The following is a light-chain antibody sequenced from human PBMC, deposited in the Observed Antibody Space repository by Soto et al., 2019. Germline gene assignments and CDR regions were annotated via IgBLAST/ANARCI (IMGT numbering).Light chain of an antibody. Sequence: EIVLTQSPGTLSLSPGDRATLSCRASQSVTSSYLAWYQQKPGQAPRLLIYGASSRATGIPDRFSGSGSGTDFTLTISRLVPEDFAVYYCQQYGNSPITFGQGTRLEIK. V-gene: IGKV3-20*01. CDR1: QSVTSSY. CDR2: GAS. J-gene: IGKJ5*01. CDR3: QQYGNSPIT.